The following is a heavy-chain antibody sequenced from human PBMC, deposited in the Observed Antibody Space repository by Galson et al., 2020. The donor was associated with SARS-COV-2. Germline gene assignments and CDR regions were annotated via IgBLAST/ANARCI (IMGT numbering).Heavy chain of an antibody. CDR1: GGSISSPDFF. V-gene: IGHV4-39*01. J-gene: IGHJ5*02. Sequence: SETLSLTCTVSGGSISSPDFFWGWIRQPPGRGLEWIGSAHYDGTAYYNPALKSRVSMSVDRSRNQLSLSLNSVTAADTAIYFCARRVNSGYDSRFDPWGQGTLVTVSS. CDR2: AHYDGTA. CDR3: ARRVNSGYDSRFDP. D-gene: IGHD5-12*01.